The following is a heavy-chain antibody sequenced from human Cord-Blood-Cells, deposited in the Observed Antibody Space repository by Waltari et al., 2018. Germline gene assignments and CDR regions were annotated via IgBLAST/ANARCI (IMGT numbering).Heavy chain of an antibody. D-gene: IGHD3-22*01. CDR2: IIPIFGTA. CDR1: GTTFSSYP. J-gene: IGHJ3*02. CDR3: ASGLAPPKAFDI. Sequence: QVQLVKSGAEVKKPGSSVKVSCKASGTTFSSYPSCWVRQAPGQGLEWMGGIIPIFGTANDAQKFQGRFTITADKSTSTDYMELSSLRSEDTAVYYCASGLAPPKAFDIWGQGTMVTVSS. V-gene: IGHV1-69*06.